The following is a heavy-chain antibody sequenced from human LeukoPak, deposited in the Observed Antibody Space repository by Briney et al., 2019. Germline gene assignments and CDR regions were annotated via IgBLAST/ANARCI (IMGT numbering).Heavy chain of an antibody. Sequence: GGSLRLSCGASGFAFSSYWMTWLRQAPGKGLEFVANIEPAGSATYYADSVKGRSTISRDNTKNLLYLQMNSLTAEDSAVYHCGRFGYVSAVDPWGQGALVTVSS. J-gene: IGHJ5*02. CDR3: GRFGYVSAVDP. CDR2: IEPAGSAT. D-gene: IGHD2-15*01. CDR1: GFAFSSYW. V-gene: IGHV3-7*01.